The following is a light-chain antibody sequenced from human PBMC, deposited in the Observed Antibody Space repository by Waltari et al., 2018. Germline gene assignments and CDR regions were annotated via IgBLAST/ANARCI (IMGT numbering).Light chain of an antibody. CDR1: KLGDKY. CDR2: TSK. Sequence: SYELTQPPSLSVSPGQTASIKCSGDKLGDKYVAWYQQRPGQTPVPVINTSKRRPSGIPERFSGSSSGDTATLTISETQAMDEADYYCQAWDGSTGVFGTGTKVTVL. J-gene: IGLJ1*01. V-gene: IGLV3-1*01. CDR3: QAWDGSTGV.